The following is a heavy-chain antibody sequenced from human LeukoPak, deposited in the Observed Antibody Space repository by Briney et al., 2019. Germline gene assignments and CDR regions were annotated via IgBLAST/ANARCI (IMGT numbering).Heavy chain of an antibody. Sequence: ASVKVSCKASGYSFADYYMHWVRQAPGQRLEWMGWINAGNGNTKYSQEFQGRVTITRDTSASTAYMELSSLRSEDMAVYYCARGTYYYDSNAFDIWGQGTMVTVSS. CDR2: INAGNGNT. D-gene: IGHD3-22*01. CDR3: ARGTYYYDSNAFDI. CDR1: GYSFADYY. V-gene: IGHV1-3*03. J-gene: IGHJ3*02.